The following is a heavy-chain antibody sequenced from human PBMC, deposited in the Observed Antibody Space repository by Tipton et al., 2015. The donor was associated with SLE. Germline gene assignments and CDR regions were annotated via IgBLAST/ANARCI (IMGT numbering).Heavy chain of an antibody. D-gene: IGHD7-27*01. CDR1: GYNFTPW. J-gene: IGHJ3*02. Sequence: QLVQSGAEVKKPGESLRISCQGSGYNFTPWINLVRQMPGKGLEWMGRLDPTDSYTHYSPSFQGHITISADKSISTAYLHWSSLKASDTAMYYCAGDLDGDRDVFDMWGQGTKVTVSS. V-gene: IGHV5-10-1*01. CDR3: AGDLDGDRDVFDM. CDR2: LDPTDSYT.